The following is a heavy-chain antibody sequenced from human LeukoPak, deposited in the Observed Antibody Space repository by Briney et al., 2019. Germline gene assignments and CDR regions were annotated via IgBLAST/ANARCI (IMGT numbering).Heavy chain of an antibody. D-gene: IGHD3-10*01. CDR2: IYHSGST. Sequence: PSETLSLTCAVSGGSISSGGYYWSWLRQPPGKGLEWIGYIYHSGSTYYNPSLKSRVTISVDRSKNQFSLKLSSVTAADTAVYYCASRTIGSGSYYYFDLWGQGTLVTVSS. CDR3: ASRTIGSGSYYYFDL. J-gene: IGHJ5*02. CDR1: GGSISSGGYY. V-gene: IGHV4-30-2*01.